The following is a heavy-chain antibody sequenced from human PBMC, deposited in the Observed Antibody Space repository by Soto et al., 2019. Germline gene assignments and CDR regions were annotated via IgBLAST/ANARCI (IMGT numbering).Heavy chain of an antibody. CDR1: GYSFTNND. CDR3: ARMATFGSLNWFDP. CDR2: MNPGSGDT. D-gene: IGHD3-16*01. V-gene: IGHV1-8*01. Sequence: ASVKVTCKTSGYSFTNNDVTWVRQATGQGLEWMGWMNPGSGDTGYAQKFQGRVTMTRDISIATAYMELSGMTSDDTAIYYCARMATFGSLNWFDPWGQGTLGTAPQ. J-gene: IGHJ5*02.